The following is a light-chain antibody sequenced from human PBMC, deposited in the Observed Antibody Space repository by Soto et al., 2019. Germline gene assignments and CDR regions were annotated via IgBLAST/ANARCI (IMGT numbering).Light chain of an antibody. CDR3: QQYGSSPWT. J-gene: IGKJ1*01. V-gene: IGKV3-20*01. CDR1: QTVRSNY. CDR2: GAS. Sequence: EIVLTQSPGTLSLSPGERATLSCGASQTVRSNYLAWYQQRPGQAPRLLIYGASSRATGIPDRFSGSASGTDFTLTISRLEPEDFAVYYCQQYGSSPWTFGQGTKVDIK.